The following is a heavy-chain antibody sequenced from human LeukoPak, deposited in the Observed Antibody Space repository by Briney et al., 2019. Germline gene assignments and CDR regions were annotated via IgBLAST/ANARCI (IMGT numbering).Heavy chain of an antibody. V-gene: IGHV3-30-3*01. J-gene: IGHJ4*02. CDR2: ISYDGSNK. D-gene: IGHD3-22*01. CDR1: GFTFSSYA. Sequence: GRSLRLSCAASGFTFSSYAMHWVRQAPGEGLEWVAVISYDGSNKYYADSVKGRFTISRDNSKNTLYLQMNSLRAEDTAVYYCATWGYYYDSSGYAASDYWGQGTLVTVSS. CDR3: ATWGYYYDSSGYAASDY.